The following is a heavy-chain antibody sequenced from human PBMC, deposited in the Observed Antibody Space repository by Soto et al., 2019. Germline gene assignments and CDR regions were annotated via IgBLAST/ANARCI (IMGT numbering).Heavy chain of an antibody. D-gene: IGHD3-22*01. Sequence: SVKVSCKASGGTFSSYAISWVRQAPGQGLEWTGGIIPIFGTANYAQKFQGRVTITADESTSTAYMELSSLRSEDTAVYYCANSRTGSYDSSGYYAYWGQGTLVTVSS. CDR1: GGTFSSYA. CDR2: IIPIFGTA. J-gene: IGHJ4*02. V-gene: IGHV1-69*13. CDR3: ANSRTGSYDSSGYYAY.